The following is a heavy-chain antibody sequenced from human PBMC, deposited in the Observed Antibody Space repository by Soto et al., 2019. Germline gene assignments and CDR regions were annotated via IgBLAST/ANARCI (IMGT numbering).Heavy chain of an antibody. D-gene: IGHD3-9*01. V-gene: IGHV4-34*01. CDR2: INHSGST. CDR1: GGSFSGYY. J-gene: IGHJ4*02. CDR3: ARGDLNYDILTGYYRLPTGY. Sequence: QVQLQQWGAGLLKPSETLSLTCAVYGGSFSGYYWSWIRQPPGKGLEWIGEINHSGSTNYNPSLKSRVTISVDTSKNQFSLKLSSVTAADTAVYYCARGDLNYDILTGYYRLPTGYWGQGNVVTVSS.